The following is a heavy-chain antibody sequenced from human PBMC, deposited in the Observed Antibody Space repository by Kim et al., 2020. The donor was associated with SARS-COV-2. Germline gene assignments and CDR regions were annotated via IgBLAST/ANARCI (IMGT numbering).Heavy chain of an antibody. J-gene: IGHJ5*02. CDR2: ISYDGSNK. Sequence: GGSLRLSCAASGFTFSSYGMHWVRQAPGKGLEWVAVISYDGSNKYYADSVKGRFTISRDNSKNTLYLQMNSLRAEDTAVYYCAKVPLLWGGDRTPNWFDP. CDR3: AKVPLLWGGDRTPNWFDP. V-gene: IGHV3-30*18. CDR1: GFTFSSYG. D-gene: IGHD2-2*01.